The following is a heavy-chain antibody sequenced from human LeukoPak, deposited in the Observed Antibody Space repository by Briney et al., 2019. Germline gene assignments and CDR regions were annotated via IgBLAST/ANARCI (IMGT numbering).Heavy chain of an antibody. D-gene: IGHD5-18*01. J-gene: IGHJ4*02. CDR3: ARTDTAMVTVGY. V-gene: IGHV1-2*02. CDR2: INPNTGGT. CDR1: GYTFTGYY. Sequence: ASVKVSCKASGYTFTGYYMHWVRQAPGQGLEWMGWINPNTGGTNYAQKFQGRVTMTRDTSITTAYMELSSLRSDDTAVYYCARTDTAMVTVGYWGQGTLVTVSS.